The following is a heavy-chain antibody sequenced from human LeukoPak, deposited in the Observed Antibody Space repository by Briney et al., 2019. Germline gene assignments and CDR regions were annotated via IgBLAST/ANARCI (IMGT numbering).Heavy chain of an antibody. V-gene: IGHV1-2*04. Sequence: ASVKVSCKASGYTFTGYYMHWVRQAPGQGLEWMGWINPNSGGTNYAQKFRGWVTMTRDTSISTAYMELSRLRSDDTAVYYCARGFFVDDSSPGYWGQGTLVTVSS. CDR1: GYTFTGYY. D-gene: IGHD3-22*01. CDR2: INPNSGGT. CDR3: ARGFFVDDSSPGY. J-gene: IGHJ4*02.